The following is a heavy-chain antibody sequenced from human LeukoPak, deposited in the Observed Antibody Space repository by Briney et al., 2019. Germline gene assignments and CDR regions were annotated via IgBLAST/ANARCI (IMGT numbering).Heavy chain of an antibody. Sequence: SETLSLTCAVYGGSFSGYYWSWIRQPPGKGLEWIGEINHSGSTNYNPSLKSRVTISVDTSKNQFSLKLSSVTAADTAVYYCARDRRTYYYDNGWFDPWGQGTLVTVSS. D-gene: IGHD3-22*01. J-gene: IGHJ5*02. V-gene: IGHV4-34*01. CDR3: ARDRRTYYYDNGWFDP. CDR1: GGSFSGYY. CDR2: INHSGST.